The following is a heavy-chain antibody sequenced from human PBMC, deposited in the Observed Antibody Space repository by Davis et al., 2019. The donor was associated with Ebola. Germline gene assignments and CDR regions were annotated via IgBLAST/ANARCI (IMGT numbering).Heavy chain of an antibody. CDR3: AHRLARNGYDPFDY. V-gene: IGHV2-5*02. D-gene: IGHD5-12*01. Sequence: SGPTLVKPTQTLTLTCSFSGFSLSTSGVTVGWIRQSPGKALEWLALIHWDDDERYSPSLASRLTITKDTSKTQVVLTMTNMDPVDTGTYYCAHRLARNGYDPFDYWGQGILVTVSS. J-gene: IGHJ4*02. CDR2: IHWDDDE. CDR1: GFSLSTSGVT.